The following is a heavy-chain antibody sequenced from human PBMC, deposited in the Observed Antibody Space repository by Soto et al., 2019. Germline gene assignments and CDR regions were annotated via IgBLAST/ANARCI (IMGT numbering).Heavy chain of an antibody. CDR1: GFTFSSSG. D-gene: IGHD3-16*01. CDR3: AKDRRIIFL. J-gene: IGHJ4*02. Sequence: GGSLRLSFAASGFTFSSSGMTWVRQAPGKGLEWVSGITTGGDRTYHADSVKGRFTISRDNSKNTLYLQMNSLTAEDAAIYYCAKDRRIIFLWGREPLVTVSS. V-gene: IGHV3-23*01. CDR2: ITTGGDRT.